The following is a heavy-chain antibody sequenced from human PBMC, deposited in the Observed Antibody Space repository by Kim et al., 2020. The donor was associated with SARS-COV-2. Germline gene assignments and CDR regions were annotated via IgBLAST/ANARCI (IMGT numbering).Heavy chain of an antibody. J-gene: IGHJ5*02. Sequence: GGSLRLSCAASGFTFSSYGMHWVRQAPGKGLEWVAVISYDGSNKYYADSVKGRFTISRDNSKNTLYLQMNSLRAEDTAVYYCAKDGYGSGSQNPPYWFDP. D-gene: IGHD3-10*01. CDR3: AKDGYGSGSQNPPYWFDP. V-gene: IGHV3-30*18. CDR2: ISYDGSNK. CDR1: GFTFSSYG.